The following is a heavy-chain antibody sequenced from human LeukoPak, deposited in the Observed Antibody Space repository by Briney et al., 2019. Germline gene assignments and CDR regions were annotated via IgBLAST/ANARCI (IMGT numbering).Heavy chain of an antibody. CDR2: ISYDGSNK. Sequence: PGGSPRLSCAASGFTFSSYAMHWVRQAPGKGLEWVAVISYDGSNKYYADSVKGRFTISRDNSKNTLYLQMNSLRAEDTAVYYCARELTGNAFDIWGQGTMVTVSS. J-gene: IGHJ3*02. CDR3: ARELTGNAFDI. D-gene: IGHD1-14*01. V-gene: IGHV3-30*04. CDR1: GFTFSSYA.